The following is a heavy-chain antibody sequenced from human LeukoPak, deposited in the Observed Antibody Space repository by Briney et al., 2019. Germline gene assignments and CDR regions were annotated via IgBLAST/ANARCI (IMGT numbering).Heavy chain of an antibody. CDR1: GFTFSSYS. V-gene: IGHV3-21*01. J-gene: IGHJ4*02. CDR2: ISRSSNYI. CDR3: ARGENNYGYYYFDY. D-gene: IGHD5-24*01. Sequence: GGSLRLSCAASGFTFSSYSMNWVRQAPGKGLEWVSSISRSSNYIYYADSVKGRFTVSRDNAKNSLYLQINSLRAEDTSVYYCARGENNYGYYYFDYWGQGTLVTVSS.